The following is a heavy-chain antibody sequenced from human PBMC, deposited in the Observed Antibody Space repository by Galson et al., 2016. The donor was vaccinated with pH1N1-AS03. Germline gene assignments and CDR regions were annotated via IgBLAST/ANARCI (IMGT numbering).Heavy chain of an antibody. CDR2: ISSSSRFI. CDR3: ARDGGYSSGWIDF. V-gene: IGHV3-21*01. CDR1: GFTFSTYT. J-gene: IGHJ4*01. D-gene: IGHD3-22*01. Sequence: LRLSCAASGFTFSTYTMNWVRQAPGKGLEWVAYISSSSRFIYYADAVQGRFTISKDSPKNSVYLHMNGLRADDTAVYYCARDGGYSSGWIDFWGHGTLVSVSS.